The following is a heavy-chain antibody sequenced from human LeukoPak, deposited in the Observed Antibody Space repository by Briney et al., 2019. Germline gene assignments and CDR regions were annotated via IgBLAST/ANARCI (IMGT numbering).Heavy chain of an antibody. CDR1: GFTFSSYA. CDR2: ISGSGGST. Sequence: GGSLRLSCAASGFTFSSYAMSWVRQAPGKGLEWVSAISGSGGSTYYADSVKGRFTISRDNSKNTLYLQINSLRAEDTALYYCGKNINPGSRYTLDYWGQGTLVTVSS. J-gene: IGHJ4*02. D-gene: IGHD6-13*01. V-gene: IGHV3-23*01. CDR3: GKNINPGSRYTLDY.